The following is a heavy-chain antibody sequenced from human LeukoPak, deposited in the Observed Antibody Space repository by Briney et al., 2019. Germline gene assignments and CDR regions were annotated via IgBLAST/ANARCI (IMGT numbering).Heavy chain of an antibody. CDR3: ARGGGSAASGSQVRVDYMDV. J-gene: IGHJ6*03. V-gene: IGHV3-21*01. D-gene: IGHD3-10*01. CDR2: ISSSSSYI. CDR1: GFTFSSYS. Sequence: GGSLRLSCAASGFTFSSYSMNWVRQAPGKGLEWVSSISSSSSYIYYADSVKGRFTISRDNAKNSLYLQMNSLRAEDTAVYYCARGGGSAASGSQVRVDYMDVWGKGTTVTVSS.